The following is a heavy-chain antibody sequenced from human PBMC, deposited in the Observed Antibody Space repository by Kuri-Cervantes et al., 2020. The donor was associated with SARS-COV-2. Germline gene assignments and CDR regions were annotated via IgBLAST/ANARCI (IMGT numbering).Heavy chain of an antibody. Sequence: GESLEISCAASGFTFSDYYMSWIRQAPGKGLEWVSYISSSGSTIYYADSVKGRFTISRDNSKNSLYLQMNSLRTEDTALYYCAKDLMFGSYYYYGMDVWGQGATVTVSS. CDR3: AKDLMFGSYYYYGMDV. J-gene: IGHJ6*02. D-gene: IGHD2-8*01. CDR1: GFTFSDYY. CDR2: ISSSGSTI. V-gene: IGHV3-11*01.